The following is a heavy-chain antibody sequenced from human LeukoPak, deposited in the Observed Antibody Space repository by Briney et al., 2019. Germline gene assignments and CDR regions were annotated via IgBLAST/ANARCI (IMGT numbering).Heavy chain of an antibody. CDR2: IFYSGST. CDR1: GGSIGSSDYY. V-gene: IGHV4-30-4*01. CDR3: ARDSVAAIRTGYYYYGMDV. Sequence: PSETLSLTCTVSGGSIGSSDYYWSWIRQPPGKGLEWIGYIFYSGSTHYNPSLRSRVTISVDTSKNQFSLKLSSVTAADTAVYYCARDSVAAIRTGYYYYGMDVWGQGTTVTVSS. D-gene: IGHD6-6*01. J-gene: IGHJ6*02.